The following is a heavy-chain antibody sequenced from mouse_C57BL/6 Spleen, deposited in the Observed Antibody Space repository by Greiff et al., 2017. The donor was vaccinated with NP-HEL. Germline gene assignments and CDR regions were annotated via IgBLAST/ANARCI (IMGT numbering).Heavy chain of an antibody. D-gene: IGHD3-2*02. Sequence: EVQLQQSGAELVRPGASVKLSCTASGFNIKDDYMHWVKQRPEQGLEWIGWIDPENGDTEYASKFQGKATITADTSSNTAYLQLSSLTSEDTAVYYCTTDSSGPWLAYWGQGTLVTVSA. CDR1: GFNIKDDY. V-gene: IGHV14-4*01. J-gene: IGHJ3*01. CDR3: TTDSSGPWLAY. CDR2: IDPENGDT.